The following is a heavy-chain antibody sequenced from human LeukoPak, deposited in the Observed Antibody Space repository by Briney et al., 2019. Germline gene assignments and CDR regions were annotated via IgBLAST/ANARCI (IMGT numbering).Heavy chain of an antibody. J-gene: IGHJ4*02. D-gene: IGHD6-19*01. V-gene: IGHV1-2*06. CDR3: ARSGIAVAGGDY. CDR1: GYTFTGYY. CDR2: INPNSGNT. Sequence: VASVKVSCKASGYTFTGYYMHWVRQAPGQGLEWMGRINPNSGNTNYAQKLQGRVTMTTDTSTSTAYMELRSLRSDDTAVYYCARSGIAVAGGDYWGQGTLVTVSS.